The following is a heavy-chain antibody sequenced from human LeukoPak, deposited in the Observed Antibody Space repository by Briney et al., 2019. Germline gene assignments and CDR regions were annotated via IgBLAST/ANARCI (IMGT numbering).Heavy chain of an antibody. D-gene: IGHD4-17*01. CDR3: ARDGNGDYWSDHYYMDV. Sequence: PGGSLRLSCAASGFTFSSYAMHWVRQAPGKGLEWVAVISYDGSNKYYADSVKGRFTISRDNSKNTLYLQMNSLRAEDAAVYYCARDGNGDYWSDHYYMDVWGKGTTVTVSS. CDR2: ISYDGSNK. J-gene: IGHJ6*03. V-gene: IGHV3-30*04. CDR1: GFTFSSYA.